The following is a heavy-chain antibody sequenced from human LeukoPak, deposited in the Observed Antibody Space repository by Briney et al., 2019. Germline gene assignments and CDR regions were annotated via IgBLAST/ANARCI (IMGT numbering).Heavy chain of an antibody. CDR1: GGSISSSSYY. V-gene: IGHV4-39*01. CDR3: ARRVLTIFGVVLNDY. J-gene: IGHJ4*02. D-gene: IGHD3-3*01. CDR2: IYYSGST. Sequence: PSETLSLTCTVSGGSISSSSYYWGWIRQPPEKGLEWIGSIYYSGSTYYNPSLKSRVTISVDTSKNQFSLKLSSVTAADTAVYYCARRVLTIFGVVLNDYWGQGTLVTVSS.